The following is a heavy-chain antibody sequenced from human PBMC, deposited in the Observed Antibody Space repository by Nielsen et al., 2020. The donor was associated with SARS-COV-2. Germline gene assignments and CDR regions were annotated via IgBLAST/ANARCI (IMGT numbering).Heavy chain of an antibody. J-gene: IGHJ6*03. CDR3: ARQDSSGWFKYYYYMDV. Sequence: SVKGRFTISRDTSRNTLFLQMNSLREEDTAVYYCARQDSSGWFKYYYYMDVWGKGTTVTVSS. V-gene: IGHV3-66*04. D-gene: IGHD6-19*01.